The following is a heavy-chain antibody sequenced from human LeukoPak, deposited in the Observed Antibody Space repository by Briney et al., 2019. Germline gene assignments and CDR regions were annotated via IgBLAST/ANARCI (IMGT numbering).Heavy chain of an antibody. CDR3: ARTIKSGNYYWFDP. V-gene: IGHV4-59*01. CDR1: GGSISNYY. CDR2: ISYTGST. J-gene: IGHJ5*02. Sequence: PSETLSLTCTVSGGSISNYYWSWIRQPPGEGLEWVGFISYTGSTNYNPPLKSRVTVSVDTSKNQFSLKVTSVTAADTAVYYCARTIKSGNYYWFDPWGQGTLVTVSS. D-gene: IGHD1-26*01.